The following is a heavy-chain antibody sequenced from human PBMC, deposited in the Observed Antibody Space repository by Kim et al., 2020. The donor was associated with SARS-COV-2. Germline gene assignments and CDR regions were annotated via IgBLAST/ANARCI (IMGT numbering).Heavy chain of an antibody. CDR3: AVRDWNDSGDYYYGMDV. Sequence: GGSLRLSCAASGFTVSSNYMSWVRQAPGKGLEWVSVIYSGGSTYYADSVKGRFTISRDNSTNTLYLQMNSLRAEDTTVYYCAVRDWNDSGDYYYGMDVWGQGTTVTVSS. CDR2: IYSGGST. V-gene: IGHV3-66*01. J-gene: IGHJ6*02. D-gene: IGHD1-1*01. CDR1: GFTVSSNY.